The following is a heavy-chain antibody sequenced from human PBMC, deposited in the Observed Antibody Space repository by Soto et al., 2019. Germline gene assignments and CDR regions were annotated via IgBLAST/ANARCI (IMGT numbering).Heavy chain of an antibody. J-gene: IGHJ6*02. CDR1: GLTVSTNY. Sequence: EVQLVESGGGLXQXGXSXRISCAASGLTVSTNYMSWVRQAPGKGLEWVSIIYYGGTTYYADSVKGRLTISRDDSKNTPYLQMHSRRAADTAVYYCARDYATSRGDWAYYGIDVWGQGTTVTVSS. CDR2: IYYGGTT. CDR3: ARDYATSRGDWAYYGIDV. D-gene: IGHD2-2*01. V-gene: IGHV3-66*01.